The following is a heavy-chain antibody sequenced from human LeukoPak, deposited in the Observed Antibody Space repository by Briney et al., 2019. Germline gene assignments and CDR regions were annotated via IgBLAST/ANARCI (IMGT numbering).Heavy chain of an antibody. V-gene: IGHV4-34*01. D-gene: IGHD5-24*01. CDR3: ARGNVATINDY. CDR2: INHSGST. Sequence: SETLSLTCAVYGGSFSGYYWSCIRQRPGKGLEWIGEINHSGSTNYNPSLKSRVTISVDTSKNQFSLKLSSVTAADTAVYYCARGNVATINDYWGQGTLVTASS. CDR1: GGSFSGYY. J-gene: IGHJ4*02.